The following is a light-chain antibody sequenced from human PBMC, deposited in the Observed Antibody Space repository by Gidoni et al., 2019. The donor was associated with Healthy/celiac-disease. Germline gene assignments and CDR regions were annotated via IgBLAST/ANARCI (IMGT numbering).Light chain of an antibody. J-gene: IGKJ3*01. CDR1: QYISNY. Sequence: DIQMTQSPSSLSASVGDRVTITCQASQYISNYLNWYQQKPGKAPKLLIYDASNLETGVTSRFSGSGSVTDFTFTIISLQPEDIATYYCKQYDNLPLFTFXSXTKVDIK. V-gene: IGKV1-33*01. CDR3: KQYDNLPLFT. CDR2: DAS.